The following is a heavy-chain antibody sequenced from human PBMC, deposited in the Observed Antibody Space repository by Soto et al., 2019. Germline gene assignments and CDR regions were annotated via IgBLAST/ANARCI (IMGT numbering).Heavy chain of an antibody. CDR2: ISGSGATT. J-gene: IGHJ4*02. CDR3: AKAYTSSSLRYYFDY. CDR1: GFTFSSYA. V-gene: IGHV3-23*01. D-gene: IGHD6-6*01. Sequence: GSLRLSCAASGFTFSSYAMSWVRQAPGRGLEWVSAISGSGATTYYADSVKGRFTFSRDNSKNTLYLQMNSLRAEDTAVYYCAKAYTSSSLRYYFDYWGRGTLVTVSS.